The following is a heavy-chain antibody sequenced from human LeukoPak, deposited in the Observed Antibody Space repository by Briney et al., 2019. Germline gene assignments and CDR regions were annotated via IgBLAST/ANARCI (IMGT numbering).Heavy chain of an antibody. D-gene: IGHD3-10*01. J-gene: IGHJ4*02. Sequence: GGSLRLSCAASGFTFSSYSMTWFRQAPGKGLEWVSSISSSSSYIYYADSVKGRLTISRDNAKNSLYLQMNSLRAEDTAVYYCARDHLNYYGSGSYYFDYWGQGTLVTVSS. CDR1: GFTFSSYS. CDR2: ISSSSSYI. CDR3: ARDHLNYYGSGSYYFDY. V-gene: IGHV3-21*01.